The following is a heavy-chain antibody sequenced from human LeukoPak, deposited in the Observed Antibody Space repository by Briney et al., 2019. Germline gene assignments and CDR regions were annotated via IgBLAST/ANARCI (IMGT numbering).Heavy chain of an antibody. Sequence: GRSLRLSCAASGFTFSSYAMHWVRQAPGKGLEWVAVISYDGSNKYYADSVKGRFTISRDNSKNTLYLQMNSLRAEDTAVYYCAKDGQWLGAFDIWGQGTMVTVSS. D-gene: IGHD6-19*01. CDR3: AKDGQWLGAFDI. CDR2: ISYDGSNK. V-gene: IGHV3-30-3*01. CDR1: GFTFSSYA. J-gene: IGHJ3*02.